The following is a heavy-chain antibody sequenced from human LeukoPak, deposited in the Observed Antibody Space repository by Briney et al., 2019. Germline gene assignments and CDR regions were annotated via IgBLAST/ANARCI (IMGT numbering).Heavy chain of an antibody. CDR1: GYTFTSYG. V-gene: IGHV1-18*01. J-gene: IGHJ3*01. CDR2: ISAYNGNT. Sequence: GASVKVSCKASGYTFTSYGISWVRQAPGQGLEWMGWISAYNGNTNYAQNLQGRVTMTTDTSTSTAYMELRSLRSDDTAVYYCATEGKKQLLQGDALDVWGQGTLISVSS. CDR3: ATEGKKQLLQGDALDV. D-gene: IGHD2-2*01.